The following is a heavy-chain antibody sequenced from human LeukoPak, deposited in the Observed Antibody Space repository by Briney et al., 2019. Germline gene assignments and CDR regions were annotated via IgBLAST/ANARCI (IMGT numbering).Heavy chain of an antibody. CDR2: ISSTGGGT. V-gene: IGHV3-23*01. D-gene: IGHD5-18*01. CDR1: GFTFSIYA. Sequence: GGSLRLSCAASGFTFSIYALSWVRQAPGKGPEWVSLISSTGGGTYYADSVKGRFTISRDNSKYTLFLQMNSLRAEDTAVYYCAKGREYSYAYAFDYWGQGTLVTVSS. CDR3: AKGREYSYAYAFDY. J-gene: IGHJ4*02.